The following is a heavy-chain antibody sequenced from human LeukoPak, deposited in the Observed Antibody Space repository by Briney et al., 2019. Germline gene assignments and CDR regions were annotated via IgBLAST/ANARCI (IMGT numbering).Heavy chain of an antibody. CDR1: GYTFTSYG. J-gene: IGHJ3*02. Sequence: ASVKVSCKASGYTFTSYGISRVRQAPGQGLEWMGWISAYNGNTNYAQKLQGRVTMTTDTSTSTAYMELRSLRSDDTAVYYCASGYCSSTSCYRDAFDIWGQGTMVTVSS. CDR2: ISAYNGNT. CDR3: ASGYCSSTSCYRDAFDI. D-gene: IGHD2-2*01. V-gene: IGHV1-18*01.